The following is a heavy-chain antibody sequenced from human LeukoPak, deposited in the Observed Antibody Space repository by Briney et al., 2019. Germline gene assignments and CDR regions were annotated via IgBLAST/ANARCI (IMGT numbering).Heavy chain of an antibody. Sequence: SETLSLTCTVSGGSISSYYWSWIRQPPGKGLEWIGYIYYSGSTNYNPSLKSRVTISVDTSKNQFSLKLRSVTAADTAVYYCARDRGYSHFPWGQGTLVTVSS. CDR3: ARDRGYSHFP. D-gene: IGHD5-18*01. V-gene: IGHV4-59*01. CDR1: GGSISSYY. CDR2: IYYSGST. J-gene: IGHJ5*02.